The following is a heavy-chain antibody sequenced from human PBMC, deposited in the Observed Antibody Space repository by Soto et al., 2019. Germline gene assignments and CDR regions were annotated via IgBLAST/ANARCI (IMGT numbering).Heavy chain of an antibody. CDR2: ISAYNGNT. J-gene: IGHJ4*02. CDR3: VRGSIVAPILDY. CDR1: GYTFASYG. V-gene: IGHV1-18*01. D-gene: IGHD5-12*01. Sequence: ASVSVSCKASGYTFASYGISWVRQAPGQGLEWMGWISAYNGNTNYAQKLQGRVTMTTDTSTSTAYMELRSLRSDDTAVYYCVRGSIVAPILDYWGQGTLVTVS.